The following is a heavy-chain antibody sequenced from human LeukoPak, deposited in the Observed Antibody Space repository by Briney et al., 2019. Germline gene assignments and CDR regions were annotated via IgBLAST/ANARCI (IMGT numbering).Heavy chain of an antibody. CDR3: ARDILATSIAAPYY. CDR1: GDSISSGDYY. D-gene: IGHD6-13*01. CDR2: INHSGST. V-gene: IGHV4-39*07. J-gene: IGHJ4*02. Sequence: PSETLSLTCTVSGDSISSGDYYWSWIRQPPGKGLEWIGEINHSGSTNYNPSLKSRVTISVDTSKNQFSLRLSSVNAADTAVYYCARDILATSIAAPYYWGQGTLVTVSS.